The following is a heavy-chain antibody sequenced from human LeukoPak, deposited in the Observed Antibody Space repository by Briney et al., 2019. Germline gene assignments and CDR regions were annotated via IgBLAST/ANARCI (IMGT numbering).Heavy chain of an antibody. V-gene: IGHV3-23*01. D-gene: IGHD3-22*01. CDR1: GFTFSTYA. CDR3: AREPTAAGYFDY. CDR2: ISDSGTRT. J-gene: IGHJ4*02. Sequence: GGSLRLSCAASGFTFSTYAMSWVRQAPGKGLECVSAISDSGTRTYYTDSVKGRFTVSRDNSKNTLFLQMNSLRTEDTAIYYCAREPTAAGYFDYWGRGTLATVSS.